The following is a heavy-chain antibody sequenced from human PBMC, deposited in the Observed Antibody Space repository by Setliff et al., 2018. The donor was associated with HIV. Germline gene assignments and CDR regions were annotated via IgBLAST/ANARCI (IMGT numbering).Heavy chain of an antibody. CDR2: IYYTGIP. CDR3: ARRLQFLEFLHGVGGLDV. J-gene: IGHJ6*02. Sequence: PSETLSLTCTVSGGSISIGSYYWSWIRQPPGKGLEWVGLIYYTGIPTYNPSLSSRVTISVDTSKNQFSLKLSSATAAETAVYYCARRLQFLEFLHGVGGLDVWGQGTTVTGS. D-gene: IGHD3-3*01. V-gene: IGHV4-61*01. CDR1: GGSISIGSYY.